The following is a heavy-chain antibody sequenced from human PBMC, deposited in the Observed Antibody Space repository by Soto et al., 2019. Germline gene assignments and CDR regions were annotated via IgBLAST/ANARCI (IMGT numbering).Heavy chain of an antibody. CDR3: FGEPFRLVAFDI. V-gene: IGHV1-3*01. CDR2: INAGNGNT. Sequence: ASVKVSCKASGYTFTSYAMHWVRQAPGQRLEWMGWINAGNGNTKYSQKFQGRVTITRDTSASTAYMELSSLRSEDTAVYHCFGEPFRLVAFDIWGQGTMVTVSS. J-gene: IGHJ3*02. D-gene: IGHD3-10*01. CDR1: GYTFTSYA.